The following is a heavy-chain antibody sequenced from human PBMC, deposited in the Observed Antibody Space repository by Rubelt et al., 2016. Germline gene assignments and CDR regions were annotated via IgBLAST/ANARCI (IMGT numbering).Heavy chain of an antibody. CDR1: GYTFTTYG. D-gene: IGHD5-24*01. Sequence: QVQLVQSGAEVRKPGASVKVSCKASGYTFTTYGISWLRQAPGQGLEWMGWIKTYTGDTNYAQRVQGRVTMTTDTATSTAYMELWRLRADDTAIYYWARGWGDGDLFDYWGQGTLVTVSS. V-gene: IGHV1-18*01. CDR3: ARGWGDGDLFDY. CDR2: IKTYTGDT. J-gene: IGHJ4*02.